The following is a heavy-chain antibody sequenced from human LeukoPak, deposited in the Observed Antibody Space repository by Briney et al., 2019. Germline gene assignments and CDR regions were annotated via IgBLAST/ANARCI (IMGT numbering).Heavy chain of an antibody. CDR1: GGTFSSYA. J-gene: IGHJ4*02. Sequence: ASVKVSCKASGGTFSSYAISWVRQAPGQGLEWMGGIIPIFGTANYAQKFQGRVTADESTSTAYMELSSLRSEDTAVYYCASTEYSSSSGPSDYWGQGTLVAVSS. V-gene: IGHV1-69*13. CDR2: IIPIFGTA. D-gene: IGHD6-6*01. CDR3: ASTEYSSSSGPSDY.